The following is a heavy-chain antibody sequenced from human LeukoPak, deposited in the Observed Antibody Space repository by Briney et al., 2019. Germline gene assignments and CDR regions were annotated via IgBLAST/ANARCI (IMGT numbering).Heavy chain of an antibody. J-gene: IGHJ4*02. CDR2: IREDGTEK. CDR3: ARENMYDSSDYYGWSGYYDH. V-gene: IGHV3-7*01. CDR1: GITFSSYG. D-gene: IGHD3-22*01. Sequence: GGSLRLSCAASGITFSSYGMSWVRQAPGKGLEWVANIREDGTEKNYVDSVKGRFTISRDNAKNSLFLQMSNLRDDDTAIYYCARENMYDSSDYYGWSGYYDHWGQGTLVTVSS.